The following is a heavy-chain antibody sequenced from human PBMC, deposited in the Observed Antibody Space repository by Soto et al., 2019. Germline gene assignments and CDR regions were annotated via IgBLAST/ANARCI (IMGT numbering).Heavy chain of an antibody. CDR1: GGTFSSYA. CDR2: IIPIFGTA. CDR3: ARDRSRSSYYGMDV. Sequence: SSVQVSCKASGGTFSSYAISWVRQAPGQGLEWMGGIIPIFGTANYAQKFQGRVTIAADESTSTAYMELSSLRSEDKAVYYCARDRSRSSYYGMDVWGQGITVSLS. J-gene: IGHJ6*02. V-gene: IGHV1-69*13. D-gene: IGHD6-13*01.